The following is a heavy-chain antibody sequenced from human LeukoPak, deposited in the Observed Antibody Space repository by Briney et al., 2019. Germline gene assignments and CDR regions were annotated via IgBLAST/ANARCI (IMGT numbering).Heavy chain of an antibody. Sequence: PGGSLRLSCAASGFTFSSYAMHWVRQAPGKGLEWVAVISYDGSNKYYADSVKGRFTISRDNSKNTLYLQMNSLRAEDTAVYYCASPYGYSSGWYVIVYWGQGTLVTVSS. CDR1: GFTFSSYA. CDR2: ISYDGSNK. J-gene: IGHJ4*02. D-gene: IGHD6-19*01. V-gene: IGHV3-30-3*01. CDR3: ASPYGYSSGWYVIVY.